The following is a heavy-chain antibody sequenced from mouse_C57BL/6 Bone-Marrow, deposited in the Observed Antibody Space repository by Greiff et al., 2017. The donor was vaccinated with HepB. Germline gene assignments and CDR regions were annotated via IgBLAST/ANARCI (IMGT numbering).Heavy chain of an antibody. D-gene: IGHD2-2*01. V-gene: IGHV1-63*01. Sequence: QVQLKQSGAELVRPGTSVKMSCKASGYTFTNYWIGWAKQRPGHGLEWIGDIYPGGGYTNYNEKFKGKATLTADKSSSTAYMQFSSLTSEDSAIYYCAKESYGYDGDWYFDVWGTGTTVTVSS. CDR3: AKESYGYDGDWYFDV. J-gene: IGHJ1*03. CDR1: GYTFTNYW. CDR2: IYPGGGYT.